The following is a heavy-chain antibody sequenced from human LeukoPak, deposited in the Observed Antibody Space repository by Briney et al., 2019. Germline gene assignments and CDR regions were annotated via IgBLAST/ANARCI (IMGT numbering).Heavy chain of an antibody. Sequence: TSGTLSLTCTVSGGSISSYYWSWIRQPAGKGLEWIGRIYTSGSTNYNPSLKSRVTMSVDTSKNQFSLKLSSVTAADTAVYYCARDRNGYYDSSGYYDDWFDPWGQGTLVTVSS. V-gene: IGHV4-4*07. J-gene: IGHJ5*02. CDR1: GGSISSYY. CDR3: ARDRNGYYDSSGYYDDWFDP. CDR2: IYTSGST. D-gene: IGHD3-22*01.